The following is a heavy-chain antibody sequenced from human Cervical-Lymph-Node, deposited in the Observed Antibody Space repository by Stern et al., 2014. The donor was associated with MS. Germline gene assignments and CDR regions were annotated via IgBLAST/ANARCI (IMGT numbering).Heavy chain of an antibody. Sequence: QLQLQESGPGLVKPSETLSLTCSVSGDSTSNRRYYWGWIRQPPGRGLEWIGNIYYSGSTYYNPSLKSRVTISVDTSKNLLSLRLPSVTAADTAVYFCARQRIREVVDTPFHDAFDMWGQGTMVTVSS. J-gene: IGHJ3*02. V-gene: IGHV4-39*01. CDR2: IYYSGST. CDR3: ARQRIREVVDTPFHDAFDM. D-gene: IGHD2-15*01. CDR1: GDSTSNRRYY.